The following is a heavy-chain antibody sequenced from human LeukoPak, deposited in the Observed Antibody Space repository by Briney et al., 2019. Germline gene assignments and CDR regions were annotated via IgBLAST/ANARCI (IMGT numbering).Heavy chain of an antibody. CDR3: ARGLLT. V-gene: IGHV4-34*01. J-gene: IGHJ5*02. CDR2: INHSGST. D-gene: IGHD3-16*01. CDR1: GGSFSGYY. Sequence: SETLSLTCAVYGGSFSGYYWSWIRQPPGKGLVWIGEINHSGSTNYNPSLKSRVTISVDTSKNQFSLKLSSVTAADTAVYYCARGLLTWGQGTLVTVSS.